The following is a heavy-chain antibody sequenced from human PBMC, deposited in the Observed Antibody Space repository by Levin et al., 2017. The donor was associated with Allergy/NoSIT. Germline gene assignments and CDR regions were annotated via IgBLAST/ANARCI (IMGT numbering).Heavy chain of an antibody. D-gene: IGHD3-22*01. Sequence: QSGGSLRLSCAASGFTFRDHYMDWVRQAPGKGLEWVGRIRNKAKTYTTSYAASVRGRFTVSRDDSKNSVYLQMNSLTAEDTAVYHCTRVNYFDSRGSSLDALDIWGRGTMVSVSS. CDR2: IRNKAKTYTT. V-gene: IGHV3-72*01. CDR1: GFTFRDHY. J-gene: IGHJ3*02. CDR3: TRVNYFDSRGSSLDALDI.